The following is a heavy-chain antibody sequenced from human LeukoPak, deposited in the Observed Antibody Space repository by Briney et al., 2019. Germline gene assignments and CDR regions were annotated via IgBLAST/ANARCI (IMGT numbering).Heavy chain of an antibody. J-gene: IGHJ4*02. Sequence: SETLSLTCTVSDDSISDYYRGWIRQSPGKGLEWIGSLYYTGSTYYNPSIKSRVTISIDTSKNHFSLRLNSVTAADTAMYYCATAQTSGTCFGHWGQGTLVTVSS. D-gene: IGHD1-26*01. CDR1: DDSISDYY. CDR2: LYYTGST. CDR3: ATAQTSGTCFGH. V-gene: IGHV4-39*07.